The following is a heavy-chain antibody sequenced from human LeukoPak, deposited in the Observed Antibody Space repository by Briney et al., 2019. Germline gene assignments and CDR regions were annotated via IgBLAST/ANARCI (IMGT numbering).Heavy chain of an antibody. V-gene: IGHV3-30*04. Sequence: GGSLRLSCAASGFTFSSYAMHWVRQAPGKGLEWVAVISYDGSNKHYADSVKGRFTISRDNSKNTLYLQMNSLRAEDTAVYYCARGDYDYYGPLDYWGQGILVTVSS. D-gene: IGHD3-10*01. J-gene: IGHJ4*02. CDR1: GFTFSSYA. CDR2: ISYDGSNK. CDR3: ARGDYDYYGPLDY.